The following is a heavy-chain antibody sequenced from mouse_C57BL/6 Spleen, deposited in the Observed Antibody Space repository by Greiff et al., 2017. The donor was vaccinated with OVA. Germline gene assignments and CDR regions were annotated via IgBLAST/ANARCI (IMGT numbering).Heavy chain of an antibody. CDR2: ISGGGGNT. J-gene: IGHJ2*01. D-gene: IGHD1-1*01. Sequence: EVKLVEPGGGLVKPGGSLKLSCAASGFTFSSYTMSWVRQTPEKRLEWVATISGGGGNTYYPDSVKGRFTISRDNAKNTLYLQMSSLRSEDTALYDCATFITTVVATDYFDYWGQGTTVTVSS. CDR3: ATFITTVVATDYFDY. CDR1: GFTFSSYT. V-gene: IGHV5-9*01.